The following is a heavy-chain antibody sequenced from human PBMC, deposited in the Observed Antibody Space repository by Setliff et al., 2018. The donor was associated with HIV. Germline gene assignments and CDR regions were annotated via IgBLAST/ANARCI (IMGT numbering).Heavy chain of an antibody. V-gene: IGHV1-69*10. CDR3: ARERRVGIAVVPAAKGTFDY. J-gene: IGHJ4*02. D-gene: IGHD2-2*01. Sequence: SVKVSCKASGATFSSYGISWVRQAPGQGLEWMGGIIPILGIANYAQKFQDRVTITADKSTSTAYMELSSLRSEDTAVYFCARERRVGIAVVPAAKGTFDYWGQGTLVTVSS. CDR1: GATFSSYG. CDR2: IIPILGIA.